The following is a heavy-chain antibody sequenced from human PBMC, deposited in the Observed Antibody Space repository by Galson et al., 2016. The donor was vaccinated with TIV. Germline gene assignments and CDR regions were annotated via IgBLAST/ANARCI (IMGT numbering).Heavy chain of an antibody. CDR2: IYPGASDT. CDR1: GYRFSDYW. J-gene: IGHJ4*02. D-gene: IGHD6-19*01. Sequence: QSGAEVKKPGESLKISCRGSGYRFSDYWIGRVRQTPEEGLEWMGVIYPGASDTKYSPSFQGQVTISADKSINTAYLQWNRLKASDTAIYFCATLSSGWPNYFDNWGQGTQVIVSS. CDR3: ATLSSGWPNYFDN. V-gene: IGHV5-51*01.